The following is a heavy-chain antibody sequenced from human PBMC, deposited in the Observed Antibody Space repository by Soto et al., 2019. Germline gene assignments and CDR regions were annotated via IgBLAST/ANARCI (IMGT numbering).Heavy chain of an antibody. CDR3: AREYYRGYESAFDF. D-gene: IGHD5-12*01. Sequence: RKGLESIGYISYSGSTKYIPSLQSRVNMSVDTSKNQFSRKLRSVTAADTAVYYCAREYYRGYESAFDFWGQRTTVTVFS. V-gene: IGHV4-59*01. CDR2: ISYSGST. J-gene: IGHJ3*01.